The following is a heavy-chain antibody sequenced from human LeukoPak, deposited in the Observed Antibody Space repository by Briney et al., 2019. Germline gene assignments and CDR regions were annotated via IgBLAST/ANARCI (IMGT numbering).Heavy chain of an antibody. CDR1: GFTFSSYA. CDR3: AKFRSGSCYTDYFDY. V-gene: IGHV3-23*01. D-gene: IGHD1-26*01. CDR2: IGGSSGSA. Sequence: GGSLRLSCAASGFTFSSYAMTWVRQAPGKGLEWVSVIGGSSGSAHYTDSVKGRFTISRDNSKNTLYLQMNSLRAEDTAVYYCAKFRSGSCYTDYFDYWGQGTLVTVSS. J-gene: IGHJ4*02.